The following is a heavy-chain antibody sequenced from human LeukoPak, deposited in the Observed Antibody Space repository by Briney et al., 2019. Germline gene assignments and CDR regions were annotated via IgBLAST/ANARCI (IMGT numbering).Heavy chain of an antibody. V-gene: IGHV4-30-2*01. J-gene: IGHJ4*02. Sequence: SEALSLTCTVSGGSISSGGYYWSWIRQPPGKGLEWIGYIYHSGSTYYNPSLKSRVTISVDRSKNQFSLKLSSVTAADTAVYYCAREKLLDGVADWGQGTLVTVSS. CDR2: IYHSGST. CDR3: AREKLLDGVAD. CDR1: GGSISSGGYY. D-gene: IGHD2-15*01.